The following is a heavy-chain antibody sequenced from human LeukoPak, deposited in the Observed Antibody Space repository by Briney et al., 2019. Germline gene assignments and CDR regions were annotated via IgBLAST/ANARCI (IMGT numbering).Heavy chain of an antibody. Sequence: GGSLSLSCAAPGFTFSNAAMTWVRQAPGKGLEWVSTITGSDDKTYYADSVKGRFTISRDYSKNTLDLQMNSLRVEDTAIYYCAKGPQLGSAYHPDYWGQGTLVTVSS. J-gene: IGHJ4*02. CDR2: ITGSDDKT. CDR3: AKGPQLGSAYHPDY. V-gene: IGHV3-23*01. CDR1: GFTFSNAA. D-gene: IGHD3-16*01.